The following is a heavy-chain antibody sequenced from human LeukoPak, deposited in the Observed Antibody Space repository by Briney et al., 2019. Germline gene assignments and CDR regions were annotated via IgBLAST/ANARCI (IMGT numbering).Heavy chain of an antibody. V-gene: IGHV1-46*01. J-gene: IGHJ4*02. D-gene: IGHD3-16*02. CDR2: INPSGGST. Sequence: ASVKVSCKASGYTFTSYYMHWVRQAPGQGLEWMGIINPSGGSTSYAQKFQGRVTMTRDTSTSTVYMELSSLRSEDTAVYYCAKSSGIMITFGGVIVIPGYPFEDWGQGTLVTVSS. CDR3: AKSSGIMITFGGVIVIPGYPFED. CDR1: GYTFTSYY.